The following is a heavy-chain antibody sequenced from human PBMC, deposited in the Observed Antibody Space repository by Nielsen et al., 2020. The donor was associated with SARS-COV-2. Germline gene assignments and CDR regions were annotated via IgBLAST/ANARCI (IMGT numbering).Heavy chain of an antibody. V-gene: IGHV1-2*06. J-gene: IGHJ4*02. CDR3: ARDDTAMATVFDY. CDR1: GYTFTGYY. Sequence: ASVKVSCKASGYTFTGYYMHWVRQAPGQGLEWMGRINPNSGGTNYAQKFQGRVTMTRDTSISTAYMELSRLRSDGTAVYYCARDDTAMATVFDYWGQGTLVTVSS. D-gene: IGHD5-18*01. CDR2: INPNSGGT.